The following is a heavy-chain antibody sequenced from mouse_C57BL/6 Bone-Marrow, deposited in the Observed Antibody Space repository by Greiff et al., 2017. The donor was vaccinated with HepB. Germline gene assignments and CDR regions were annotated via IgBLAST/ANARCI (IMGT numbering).Heavy chain of an antibody. CDR1: GYTFTSYW. J-gene: IGHJ4*01. D-gene: IGHD2-1*01. CDR3: ARALFYYGNSYYAMDY. V-gene: IGHV1-55*01. Sequence: QVQLQQPGAELVKPGASVKMSCKASGYTFTSYWITWVKQRPGQGLEWIGDIYPGSGSTNYNEKFKSKATLTVDTSSSTAYMQLSSLTSEDSAVYYCARALFYYGNSYYAMDYWGQGTSVTVSS. CDR2: IYPGSGST.